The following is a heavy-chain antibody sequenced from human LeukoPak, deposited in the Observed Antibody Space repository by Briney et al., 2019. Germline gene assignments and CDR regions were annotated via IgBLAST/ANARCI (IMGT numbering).Heavy chain of an antibody. Sequence: ASVKVSCKASGYTFTGYYMHWVRQAPGQGLEWMGWISDYNGNTNYAQKFQGRVTMTTDTSTSTAYMELRSLRSDDTAVYYCARGDYYDSSGYFPGINYWGQGTLVTLSS. CDR3: ARGDYYDSSGYFPGINY. V-gene: IGHV1-18*04. CDR2: ISDYNGNT. J-gene: IGHJ4*02. CDR1: GYTFTGYY. D-gene: IGHD3-22*01.